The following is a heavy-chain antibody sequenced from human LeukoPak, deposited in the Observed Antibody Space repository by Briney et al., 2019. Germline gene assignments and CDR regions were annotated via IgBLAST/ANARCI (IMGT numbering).Heavy chain of an antibody. D-gene: IGHD3-22*01. CDR1: GFTFSSYA. V-gene: IGHV3-21*01. CDR3: ARDPEDSSASGY. J-gene: IGHJ4*02. CDR2: ISSSSSYI. Sequence: GGSLRLSCAASGFTFSSYAMSWVRQAPGKGLEWVSSISSSSSYIYYADSVKGRFTISRDNAKNSLYLQMNSLRAEDTAVYYCARDPEDSSASGYWGQGTLVTVSS.